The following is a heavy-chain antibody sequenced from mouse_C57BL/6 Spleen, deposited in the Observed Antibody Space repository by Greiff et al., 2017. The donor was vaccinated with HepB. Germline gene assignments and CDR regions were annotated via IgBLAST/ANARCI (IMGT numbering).Heavy chain of an antibody. V-gene: IGHV1-26*01. CDR1: GYTFTDYY. CDR2: INPNNGGT. Sequence: EVQLQQSGPELVKPGASVKISCKASGYTFTDYYMNWVKQSHGKSLEWIGDINPNNGGTSYNQKFKGKATLTVDKSSSTAYMELRSLTSEDSAVYYCAREEFITTVVASFDYWGQGTTLTVSS. CDR3: AREEFITTVVASFDY. D-gene: IGHD1-1*01. J-gene: IGHJ2*01.